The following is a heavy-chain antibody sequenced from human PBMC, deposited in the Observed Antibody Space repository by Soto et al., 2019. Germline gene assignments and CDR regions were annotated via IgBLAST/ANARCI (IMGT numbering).Heavy chain of an antibody. CDR1: GGSITSGGYY. CDR3: ATNGGYYDSSGPKYFQY. CDR2: IYYSGST. J-gene: IGHJ1*01. D-gene: IGHD3-22*01. V-gene: IGHV4-31*03. Sequence: PSETLSLTCTVSGGSITSGGYYWSWVRQHPGKGLECLGYIYYSGSTSYNPSLKSRVSISVDTSKSQFSLRLSSVTAADTAMFYCATNGGYYDSSGPKYFQYWGQGTLVTVSS.